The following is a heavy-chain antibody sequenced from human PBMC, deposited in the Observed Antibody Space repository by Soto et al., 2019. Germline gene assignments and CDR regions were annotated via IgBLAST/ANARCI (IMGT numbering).Heavy chain of an antibody. V-gene: IGHV4-59*01. Sequence: SETLSLTCTVSGGSISSYYWSWIRRPPGKGLEWIGYIYYSGSTNYNPSLKSRVTISVDTSKNQFSLKLSSVTAADTAVYYCARGGIRAAAAYFDYWGQGTLVTVSS. CDR1: GGSISSYY. J-gene: IGHJ4*02. D-gene: IGHD6-13*01. CDR3: ARGGIRAAAAYFDY. CDR2: IYYSGST.